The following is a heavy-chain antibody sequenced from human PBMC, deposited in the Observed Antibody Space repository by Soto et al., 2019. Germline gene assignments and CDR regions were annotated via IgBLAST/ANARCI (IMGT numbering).Heavy chain of an antibody. CDR1: GGSFSGYY. CDR3: ARALVAGTSLSAFDI. J-gene: IGHJ3*02. CDR2: INHSGST. Sequence: QVQLQQWGAGLLKPSETLSLTCAVYGGSFSGYYWSWIRQPPGKGLEWIGEINHSGSTNYNPSLKSRVTISVDTSKNQFSLKLSSVTAADTAVYYCARALVAGTSLSAFDIWGQGTMVTVSS. V-gene: IGHV4-34*01. D-gene: IGHD6-19*01.